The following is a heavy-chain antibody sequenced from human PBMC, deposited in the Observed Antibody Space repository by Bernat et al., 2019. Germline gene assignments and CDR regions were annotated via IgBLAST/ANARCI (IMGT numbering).Heavy chain of an antibody. CDR1: GFTFSSYA. CDR2: ISYDGSNK. V-gene: IGHV3-30*01. CDR3: ARGYWNGYYMDV. Sequence: QVQLVESGGGVVQPGRSLRLSCAASGFTFSSYAMHWVRQAPGKGLEWVVVISYDGSNKYYADSVKGRFTISRDNSKNTLYLQMNSLRAEDTAVYYCARGYWNGYYMDVWGKGTTVTVSS. D-gene: IGHD1-1*01. J-gene: IGHJ6*03.